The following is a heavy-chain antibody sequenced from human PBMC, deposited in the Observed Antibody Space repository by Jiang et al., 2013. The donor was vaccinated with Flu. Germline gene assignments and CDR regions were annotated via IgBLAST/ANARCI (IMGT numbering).Heavy chain of an antibody. V-gene: IGHV7-4-1*02. J-gene: IGHJ4*02. CDR3: ATQYSSSWYWTPLDY. Sequence: WMGWINTNTGNPTYAQGFTGRFVFSLDTSVSTAYLQISSLKAEDTAVYYCATQYSSSWYWTPLDYWGQGTLVTVSS. D-gene: IGHD6-13*01. CDR2: INTNTGNP.